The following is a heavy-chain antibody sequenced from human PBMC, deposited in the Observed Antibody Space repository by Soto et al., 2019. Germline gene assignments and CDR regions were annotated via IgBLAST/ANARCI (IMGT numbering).Heavy chain of an antibody. V-gene: IGHV3-23*01. CDR1: GFTFSSYA. D-gene: IGHD6-13*01. Sequence: EVQLLESGGGLVQPGGSLRLSCAASGFTFSSYAMSWVRQAPGKGLEWVSAISGSGGSTYYADSVKGRFTISRGNSKNTLDLQMNSLRADDTAGYYRGKGGGSSSWVLDNFDLWGQGTLVTVSS. J-gene: IGHJ4*02. CDR2: ISGSGGST. CDR3: GKGGGSSSWVLDNFDL.